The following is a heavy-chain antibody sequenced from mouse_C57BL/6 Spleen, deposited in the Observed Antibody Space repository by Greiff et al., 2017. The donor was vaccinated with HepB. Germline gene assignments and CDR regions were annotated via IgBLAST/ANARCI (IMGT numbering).Heavy chain of an antibody. CDR1: GFTFSSYG. CDR3: ARPPPNYYGNDYAMDY. V-gene: IGHV5-6*01. J-gene: IGHJ4*01. CDR2: ISSGGSYT. D-gene: IGHD1-1*01. Sequence: EVMLVESGGDLVKPGGSLKLSCAASGFTFSSYGMSWVRQTPDKRLEWVATISSGGSYTYYPDSVKGRFTISRDNAKNTLYLQMSSLKSEDTAMYYCARPPPNYYGNDYAMDYWGQGTSVTVSS.